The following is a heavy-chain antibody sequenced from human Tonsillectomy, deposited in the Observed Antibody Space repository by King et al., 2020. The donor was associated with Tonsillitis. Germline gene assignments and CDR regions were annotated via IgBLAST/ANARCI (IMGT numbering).Heavy chain of an antibody. Sequence: VQLVESGGGVVQPGRSLRLSCAASGFTFSSYGMHWVRQAPGKGLEWVAVIWYDGSNKYYADSVKGRFTISRDNSKNTLYLQMNSLRAEDTAVYYCARDTGNDVWSGYSQYDYWGQGTLVTVSS. D-gene: IGHD3-3*01. J-gene: IGHJ4*02. CDR3: ARDTGNDVWSGYSQYDY. CDR2: IWYDGSNK. V-gene: IGHV3-33*01. CDR1: GFTFSSYG.